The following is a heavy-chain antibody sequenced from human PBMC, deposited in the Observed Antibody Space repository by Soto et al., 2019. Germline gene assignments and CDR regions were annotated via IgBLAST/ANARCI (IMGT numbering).Heavy chain of an antibody. CDR2: IIPTFGTA. Sequence: SVKVSCKASGGTFSSYAISWVRQAPGQGLEWMGGIIPTFGTANYAQKFQGRVTITADESTSTAYMELSSLRSEDTAVYYCARAVGVGATRKEGYYYYGMDVWGQGTTVTVSS. V-gene: IGHV1-69*13. CDR3: ARAVGVGATRKEGYYYYGMDV. CDR1: GGTFSSYA. D-gene: IGHD1-26*01. J-gene: IGHJ6*02.